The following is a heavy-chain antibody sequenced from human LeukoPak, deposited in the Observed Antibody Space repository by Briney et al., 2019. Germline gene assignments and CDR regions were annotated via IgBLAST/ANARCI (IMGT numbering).Heavy chain of an antibody. V-gene: IGHV4-59*01. CDR1: GFIFSDYY. D-gene: IGHD6-13*01. CDR2: VYYTGST. Sequence: TGGSLRLSCAASGFIFSDYYMSWIRQAPGKGLEWIGFVYYTGSTNYSPSLKSRVTISVDTSKNQFSLKLRSVTAADTAVYYCARISSSNWYNERGAFDVWGQGTMVTVSS. CDR3: ARISSSNWYNERGAFDV. J-gene: IGHJ3*01.